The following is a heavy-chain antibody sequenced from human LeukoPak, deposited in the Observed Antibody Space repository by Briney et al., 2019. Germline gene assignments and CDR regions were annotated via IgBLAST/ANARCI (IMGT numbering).Heavy chain of an antibody. CDR3: ARAPHYGENRHGMDV. Sequence: AASVKVSCKASGYTFTSYAMNWVRQAPGQGLEWMGWINTNTGNPAYAQGFTGRFVFSLDTSVSTAYLQISSLKAEDTAVYYCARAPHYGENRHGMDVWGQGTTVTVSS. V-gene: IGHV7-4-1*02. D-gene: IGHD4-17*01. J-gene: IGHJ6*02. CDR2: INTNTGNP. CDR1: GYTFTSYA.